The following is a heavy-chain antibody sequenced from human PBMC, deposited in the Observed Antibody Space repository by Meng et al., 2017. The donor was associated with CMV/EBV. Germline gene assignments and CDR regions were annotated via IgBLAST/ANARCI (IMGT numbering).Heavy chain of an antibody. Sequence: GASLNISCAASGFTFSSYAMHWVRQAPGKGLEWVAVISYDGSNKYYADSVKGRFTISRDNSKNTLYLQMNSLRAEDTAVYYCARDYDFWSGYYTGGNFDYWGQGTLVTVSS. D-gene: IGHD3-3*01. CDR1: GFTFSSYA. CDR2: ISYDGSNK. V-gene: IGHV3-30-3*01. J-gene: IGHJ4*02. CDR3: ARDYDFWSGYYTGGNFDY.